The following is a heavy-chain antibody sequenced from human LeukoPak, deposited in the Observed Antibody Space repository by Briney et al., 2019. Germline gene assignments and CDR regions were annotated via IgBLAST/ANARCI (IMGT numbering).Heavy chain of an antibody. D-gene: IGHD3-22*01. Sequence: GGSLRLSCAVSGFTFSTYDMHWVRQATGKGLEWVSAIGTVGAIYYSDSVKGRFTISRENAKNSLYLQMNSLRAGDTAVYYCARGGYYSESGGVGAFDIWGQGTMVTVSS. CDR2: IGTVGAI. CDR1: GFTFSTYD. V-gene: IGHV3-13*01. J-gene: IGHJ3*02. CDR3: ARGGYYSESGGVGAFDI.